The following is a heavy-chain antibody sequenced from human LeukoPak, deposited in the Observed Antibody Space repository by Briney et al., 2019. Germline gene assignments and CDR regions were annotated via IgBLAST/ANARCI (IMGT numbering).Heavy chain of an antibody. Sequence: AGGTLRLSCAASGLTFSSYGMSWVRQAPGKGLEWVSAISGSGGSTYYADSVKGRFTISRDNSKNTLYLQMNSLRAEDTAVYYCAKDFSGIAVAGTSDYWGQGTLVTVSS. CDR2: ISGSGGST. V-gene: IGHV3-23*01. J-gene: IGHJ4*02. CDR1: GLTFSSYG. D-gene: IGHD6-19*01. CDR3: AKDFSGIAVAGTSDY.